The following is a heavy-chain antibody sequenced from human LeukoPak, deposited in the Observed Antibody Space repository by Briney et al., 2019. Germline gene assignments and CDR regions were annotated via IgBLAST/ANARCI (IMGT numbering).Heavy chain of an antibody. CDR3: AKGPKQQLVGSRGHYFDY. CDR2: INSDGINT. J-gene: IGHJ4*02. Sequence: GGSLRLSCAASGFTLSNYWMHWVRQAPGKGLVWVSRINSDGINTSYADSVKGRFTISRDNAKNTLNLQMNSLRAEDTAFYYCAKGPKQQLVGSRGHYFDYWGQGTLVTVSS. CDR1: GFTLSNYW. D-gene: IGHD6-13*01. V-gene: IGHV3-74*01.